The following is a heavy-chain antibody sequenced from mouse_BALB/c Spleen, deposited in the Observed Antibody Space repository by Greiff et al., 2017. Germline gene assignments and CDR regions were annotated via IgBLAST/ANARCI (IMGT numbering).Heavy chain of an antibody. V-gene: IGHV5-4*02. CDR3: ARDREYAPFAY. J-gene: IGHJ3*01. CDR2: ISDGGSYT. D-gene: IGHD3-3*01. CDR1: GFTFSDYY. Sequence: EVKVVESGGGLVKPGGSLKLSCAASGFTFSDYYMYWVRQTPEKRLEWVATISDGGSYTYYPDSVKGRFTISRDNAKNNLYLQMSSLKSEDTAMYYCARDREYAPFAYWGQGTLVTVSA.